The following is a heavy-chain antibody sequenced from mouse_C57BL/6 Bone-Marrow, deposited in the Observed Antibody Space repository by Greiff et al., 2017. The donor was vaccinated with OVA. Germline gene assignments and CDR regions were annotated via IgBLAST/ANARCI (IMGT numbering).Heavy chain of an antibody. CDR3: ARGPYYYGSSPFDY. J-gene: IGHJ2*01. Sequence: QVQLQQSGAELVRPGTSVKVSCKASGYAFTNYLIEWVKQRPGQGLVWIGVINPGSGGTNYNEKFKGKATLTADKSSSTAYMQLSSLTSEDSAVYFGARGPYYYGSSPFDYWGQGTTLTVSS. D-gene: IGHD1-1*01. V-gene: IGHV1-54*01. CDR1: GYAFTNYL. CDR2: INPGSGGT.